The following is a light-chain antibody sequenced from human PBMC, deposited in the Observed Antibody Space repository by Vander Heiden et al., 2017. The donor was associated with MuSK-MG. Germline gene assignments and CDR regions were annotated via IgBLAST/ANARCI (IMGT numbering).Light chain of an antibody. J-gene: IGLJ2*01. CDR1: NIGSKS. Sequence: SYVLTQPPSVSVAPGKTARITCGGNNIGSKSVHWYQQKPGQAPVLVIYYDSDRPSGIPERFSGSTSGNTATLTITRVEAGEEADYDCQLWETTSDHPEGVFGGGTRLTVL. CDR2: YDS. V-gene: IGLV3-21*01. CDR3: QLWETTSDHPEGV.